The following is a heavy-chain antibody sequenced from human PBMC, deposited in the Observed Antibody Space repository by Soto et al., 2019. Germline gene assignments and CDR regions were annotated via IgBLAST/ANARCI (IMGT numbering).Heavy chain of an antibody. CDR3: AREGESGRYYLQAFDI. V-gene: IGHV4-59*01. CDR1: GGSISSYY. Sequence: SETLSLTCTVSGGSISSYYWSWIRQPPGKGLEWIGYISYSGSTNYNPSLKSRVTISVDMSKNQFSLKLSAVTAADTAVYYCAREGESGRYYLQAFDIWGQGTMVTVSS. J-gene: IGHJ3*02. CDR2: ISYSGST. D-gene: IGHD1-26*01.